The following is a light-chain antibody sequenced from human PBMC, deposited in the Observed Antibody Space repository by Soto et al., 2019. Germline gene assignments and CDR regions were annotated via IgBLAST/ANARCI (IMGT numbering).Light chain of an antibody. J-gene: IGLJ2*01. CDR1: ALPKRY. CDR3: LSADSSGMV. Sequence: SYELTQPPSLSVSLGQMARITCSEEALPKRYVYWYQQKPGQFRVLVIYKDSERPSGIPERFSGSSSGTIVTLTISAVQAEDEADYYCLSADSSGMVFGGGTKVTVL. V-gene: IGLV3-16*01. CDR2: KDS.